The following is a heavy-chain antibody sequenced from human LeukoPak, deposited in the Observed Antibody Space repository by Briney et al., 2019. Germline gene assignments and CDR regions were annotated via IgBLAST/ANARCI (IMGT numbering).Heavy chain of an antibody. CDR2: INPNSGGT. J-gene: IGHJ6*03. CDR1: GYTFTGYY. Sequence: ASVKVSCKASGYTFTGYYMHWVRQAPGQGLEWMGRINPNSGGTNYAQKFQGRVTMTRDTSISTANMELSRLRSDDTAVYYCARGPEKKDYYYYYYMDVWGKGTTVTVSS. D-gene: IGHD1-14*01. CDR3: ARGPEKKDYYYYYYMDV. V-gene: IGHV1-2*06.